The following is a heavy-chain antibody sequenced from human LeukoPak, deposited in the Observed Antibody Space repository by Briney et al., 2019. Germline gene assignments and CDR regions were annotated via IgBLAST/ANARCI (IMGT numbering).Heavy chain of an antibody. CDR2: ISSSSSYI. CDR1: GFTFSSYS. D-gene: IGHD3-22*01. J-gene: IGHJ2*01. V-gene: IGHV3-21*01. Sequence: GGSLRLSCAASGFTFSSYSMNWVRQAPGKGLEWVSSISSSSSYIYYADSVKGRFTISRDNAKNSLYLQMNSLRAEDTAVYYCARVDSSGYYLLWYFDLWGRGTLVTVSS. CDR3: ARVDSSGYYLLWYFDL.